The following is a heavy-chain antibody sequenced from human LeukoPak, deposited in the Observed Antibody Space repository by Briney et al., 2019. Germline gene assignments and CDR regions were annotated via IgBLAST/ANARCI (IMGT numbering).Heavy chain of an antibody. CDR3: ARQRGSGCLDY. V-gene: IGHV3-21*01. CDR1: GFTFSSHA. J-gene: IGHJ4*02. Sequence: GGSLRLSCAASGFTFSSHALSCVRQAPGKGLEWVSSLSGSGYNTYYADSVKGRFTISRDNAKNSLSLQMNSLRAEDTAVYYCARQRGSGCLDYWGQGTLVTVSS. CDR2: LSGSGYNT. D-gene: IGHD6-19*01.